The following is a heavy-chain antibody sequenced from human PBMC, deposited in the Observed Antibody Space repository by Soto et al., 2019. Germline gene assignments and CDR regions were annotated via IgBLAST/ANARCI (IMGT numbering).Heavy chain of an antibody. CDR1: GGSISNDY. Sequence: SETLSLTCTISGGSISNDYWSWIRQPPGRGLEWIGYIHYTDITNYNPSLKSRVTIATDTSKNQISLKLRSVTAADTAVYYCARNSRNDFFSLCHFANRGQGTHVTVSS. J-gene: IGHJ4*02. D-gene: IGHD1-1*01. CDR3: ARNSRNDFFSLCHFAN. V-gene: IGHV4-59*01. CDR2: IHYTDIT.